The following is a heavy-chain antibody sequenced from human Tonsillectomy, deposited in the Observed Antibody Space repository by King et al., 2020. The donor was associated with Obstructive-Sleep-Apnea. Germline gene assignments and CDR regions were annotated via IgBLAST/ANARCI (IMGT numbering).Heavy chain of an antibody. J-gene: IGHJ4*02. CDR2: ISYDGSNK. CDR1: GFTITTYG. V-gene: IGHV3-30*18. D-gene: IGHD7-27*01. CDR3: AKDENWGEFDY. Sequence: VQLVESGGGVVQPGGSLRLSCAASGFTITTYGMHWVRQAPGKGLEGGAVISYDGSNKNYVDSVKGRFTISRDNSKNTLYLQMNSLRADDTAVYYCAKDENWGEFDYWGRGTLVTVSS.